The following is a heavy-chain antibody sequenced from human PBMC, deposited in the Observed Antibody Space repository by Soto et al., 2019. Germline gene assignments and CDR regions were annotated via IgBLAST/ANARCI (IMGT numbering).Heavy chain of an antibody. CDR2: ISQSGST. CDR3: ARGSGIAVIPGELEDVHYDS. D-gene: IGHD2-2*01. V-gene: IGHV4-34*01. J-gene: IGHJ4*02. Sequence: QVQLQQWGAGLLKPSETLSLTCAVYGQSFSGHTWSWIRQSPGKGLEWIGEISQSGSTYYNPSLKTRVTISADTSKNQFSLTLNSVTAAVTGVFYCARGSGIAVIPGELEDVHYDSWGQGTLVSVSS. CDR1: GQSFSGHT.